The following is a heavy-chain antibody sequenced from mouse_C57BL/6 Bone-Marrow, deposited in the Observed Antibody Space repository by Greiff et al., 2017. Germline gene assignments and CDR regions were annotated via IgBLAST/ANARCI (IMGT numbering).Heavy chain of an antibody. CDR3: ARFFPYYGSSPYAMDY. CDR2: INPSSGYT. Sequence: VMLVESGAELARPGASVKMSCKASGYTFTSYTMHWVKQRPGQGLEWIGYINPSSGYTKYNQKFKDKATLTADKSSSTAYMQLSSLTSEDSAVYYCARFFPYYGSSPYAMDYGGQGTSVTVSS. V-gene: IGHV1-4*01. CDR1: GYTFTSYT. J-gene: IGHJ4*01. D-gene: IGHD1-1*01.